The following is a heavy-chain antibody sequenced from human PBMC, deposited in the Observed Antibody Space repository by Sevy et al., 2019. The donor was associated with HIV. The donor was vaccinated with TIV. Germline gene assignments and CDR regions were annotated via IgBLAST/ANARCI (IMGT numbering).Heavy chain of an antibody. J-gene: IGHJ4*02. CDR2: IWYDGTDK. CDR3: ARYWGRDGHSIDY. V-gene: IGHV3-33*01. Sequence: GGSLRLSCATSGFIFSNYVMHWIRQAPGKGLEWVAVIWYDGTDKYYAHSVQGRFTISRDNSKNTLYLQMNSLRVEDTAVYYCARYWGRDGHSIDYWGQGTLVTVSS. D-gene: IGHD3-16*01. CDR1: GFIFSNYV.